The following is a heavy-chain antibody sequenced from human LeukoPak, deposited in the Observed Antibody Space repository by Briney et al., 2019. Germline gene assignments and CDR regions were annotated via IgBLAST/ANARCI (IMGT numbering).Heavy chain of an antibody. D-gene: IGHD4-17*01. CDR2: ISSSSRTK. CDR3: ARGYYGDYAVDY. CDR1: GFTFSSYS. V-gene: IGHV3-48*01. J-gene: IGHJ4*02. Sequence: GGSLRLSCAASGFTFSSYSMNWVRQAPGKGLEWVSYISSSSRTKYYADSVKGRFTISRDNAKNSLYLQLNSLRSEDTAVYYCARGYYGDYAVDYWGQGTLVTVSS.